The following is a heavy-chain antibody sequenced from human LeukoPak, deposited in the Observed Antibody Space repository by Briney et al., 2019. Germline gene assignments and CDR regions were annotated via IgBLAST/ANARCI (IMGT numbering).Heavy chain of an antibody. Sequence: SQTLSLTCTVSGGSISSGDYYWGWIRQPPGKGLEWIGSIYYSGSTYYNPSLKSRVTISVDTSKNQFSLKLSSVTAADTAVYYCARHDILTGSPYFDYWGQGTLVTVSS. V-gene: IGHV4-39*01. D-gene: IGHD3-9*01. CDR2: IYYSGST. CDR1: GGSISSGDYY. CDR3: ARHDILTGSPYFDY. J-gene: IGHJ4*02.